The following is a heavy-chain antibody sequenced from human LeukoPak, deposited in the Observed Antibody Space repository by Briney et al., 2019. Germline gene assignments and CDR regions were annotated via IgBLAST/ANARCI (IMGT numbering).Heavy chain of an antibody. CDR1: GGSISSSGYY. V-gene: IGHV4-39*07. J-gene: IGHJ4*02. CDR2: MYYSGST. CDR3: ARDFRGGYDFWSGYYTPYYFDY. Sequence: SETLSLTCTVSGGSISSSGYYWGWIRQPPGKGLEWIGSMYYSGSTYYNPSLKSRVIISVDTSKNHFSLKLSSVTAADTAVYYCARDFRGGYDFWSGYYTPYYFDYWGQGTLVTVSP. D-gene: IGHD3-3*01.